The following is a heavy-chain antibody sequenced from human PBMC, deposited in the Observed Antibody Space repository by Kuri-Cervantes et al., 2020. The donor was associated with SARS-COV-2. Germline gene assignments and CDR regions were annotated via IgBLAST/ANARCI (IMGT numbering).Heavy chain of an antibody. Sequence: GESLKISCAASGFTFSSYAMHWVRQAPGKGLEWVAVISYDGSNKYYADSVKGRFTISRDNSKNTLYLQMNSLRAEDTAVYYCASRILKRPLPPKTTVTVPGMDVWGQGTTVTVSS. CDR2: ISYDGSNK. D-gene: IGHD4-11*01. J-gene: IGHJ6*02. CDR3: ASRILKRPLPPKTTVTVPGMDV. V-gene: IGHV3-30-3*01. CDR1: GFTFSSYA.